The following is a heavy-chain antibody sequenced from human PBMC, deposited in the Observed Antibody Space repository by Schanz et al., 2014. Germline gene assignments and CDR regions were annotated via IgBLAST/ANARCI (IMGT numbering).Heavy chain of an antibody. CDR1: GFTVSSNY. Sequence: VQLVESGGGLVQPGGSLRLSCAASGFTVSSNYMSWVRQAPGKGLEWVSRMIGSGSSVFYADSVKGRFTISRDNSKNTLYLQVNSLRAEDTAVYYCAKHVRSLTGNDYWGQGTLVTVSS. J-gene: IGHJ4*02. D-gene: IGHD3-9*01. CDR3: AKHVRSLTGNDY. V-gene: IGHV3-23*04. CDR2: MIGSGSSV.